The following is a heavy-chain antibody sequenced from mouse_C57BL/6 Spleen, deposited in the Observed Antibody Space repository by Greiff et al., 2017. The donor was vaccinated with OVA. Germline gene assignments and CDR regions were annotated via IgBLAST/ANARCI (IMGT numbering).Heavy chain of an antibody. J-gene: IGHJ4*01. CDR3: ARRGDSYDVVMDY. D-gene: IGHD2-12*01. CDR2: IHPNSGST. V-gene: IGHV1-64*01. CDR1: GYTFTSYW. Sequence: QVQLQQPGAELVKPGASVKLSCKASGYTFTSYWMHWVKQRPGQGLEWMGMIHPNSGSTNYNEKFKSKATLTVDKSSITAYMQLSSLASEDSAVYYCARRGDSYDVVMDYWGQGTSVTVSA.